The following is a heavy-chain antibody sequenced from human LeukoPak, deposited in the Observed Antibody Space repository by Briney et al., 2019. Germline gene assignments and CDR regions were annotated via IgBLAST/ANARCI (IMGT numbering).Heavy chain of an antibody. CDR1: GYSISSGYY. CDR3: ARRKSSSWSRDAFDI. V-gene: IGHV4-38-2*01. D-gene: IGHD6-13*01. Sequence: SEALSLTCAVCGYSISSGYYWGWIRPPPGKGLEWIGSIYHSGSTYYNPSLKSRVTISVDTSKNQFSLKLSSVTAADTAVYYCARRKSSSWSRDAFDIWGQGTMVTVSS. CDR2: IYHSGST. J-gene: IGHJ3*02.